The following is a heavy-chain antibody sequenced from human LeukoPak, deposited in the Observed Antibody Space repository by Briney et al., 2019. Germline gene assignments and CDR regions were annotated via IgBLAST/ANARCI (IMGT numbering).Heavy chain of an antibody. D-gene: IGHD4-11*01. V-gene: IGHV4-39*01. CDR2: IYYSGST. J-gene: IGHJ4*02. CDR3: ARGYSNTHLFDY. CDR1: GGSISSGSYY. Sequence: NPSETLSLTCTVSGGSISSGSYYWSWIRQPAGKGLEWIGSIYYSGSTYYNPSLKSRVTISVDTSKNQFSLKLSSVTAADTAVYYCARGYSNTHLFDYWGQGTLVTVSS.